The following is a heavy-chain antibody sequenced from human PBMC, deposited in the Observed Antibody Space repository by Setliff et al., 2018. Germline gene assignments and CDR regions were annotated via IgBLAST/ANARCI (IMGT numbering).Heavy chain of an antibody. Sequence: GASVKVSCKASGGTFSSYAISWVRQAPGQGLEWMGRIIPIFGTANYAQKFQGRVTITADKSTSTAYMELSSLRSEDTAVYYCARYRVVPAALNWFDPWGQGTLVTVSS. CDR3: ARYRVVPAALNWFDP. CDR1: GGTFSSYA. D-gene: IGHD2-2*01. V-gene: IGHV1-69*06. J-gene: IGHJ5*02. CDR2: IIPIFGTA.